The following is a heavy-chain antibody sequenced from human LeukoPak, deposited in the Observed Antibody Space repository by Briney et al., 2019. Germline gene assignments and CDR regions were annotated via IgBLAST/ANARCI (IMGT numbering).Heavy chain of an antibody. CDR1: GGSISSGGSC. CDR3: ATPQCRGGSCYFDY. CDR2: IYYSGST. J-gene: IGHJ4*02. V-gene: IGHV4-31*03. Sequence: SETLSLTCTVSGGSISSGGSCWSWIRQHPGKGLEWIGFIYYSGSTYYNPSLMSRLTISVDTSKNQFSLKLSSVTAADTAVYYCATPQCRGGSCYFDYWGQGTLVTVSS. D-gene: IGHD2-15*01.